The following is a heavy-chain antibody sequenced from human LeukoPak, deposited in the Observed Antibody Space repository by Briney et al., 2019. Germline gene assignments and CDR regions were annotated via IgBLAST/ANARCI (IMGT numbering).Heavy chain of an antibody. CDR1: GFTFSSYA. Sequence: GRSLRLSCAASGFTFSSYAMHWVRQAPGKGLEWVAVISYDGSNKYYADSVKGRFTISRDNSKNTLYLQMDSLRAEDTAVYYCARLTSSACFDYWGQGTLVTVSS. CDR2: ISYDGSNK. D-gene: IGHD2-2*01. J-gene: IGHJ4*02. CDR3: ARLTSSACFDY. V-gene: IGHV3-30*04.